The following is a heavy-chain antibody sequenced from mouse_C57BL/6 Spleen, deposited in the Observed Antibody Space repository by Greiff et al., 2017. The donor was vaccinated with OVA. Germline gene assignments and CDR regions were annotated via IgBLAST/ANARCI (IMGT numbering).Heavy chain of an antibody. CDR3: ASRHYYGSSYDYAMDY. D-gene: IGHD1-1*01. V-gene: IGHV5-6*01. CDR2: ISSGGSYT. CDR1: GFTFSSYG. Sequence: EVHLVESGGDLVKPGGSLKLSCAASGFTFSSYGMSWVRQTPDKRLEWVATISSGGSYTYYPDSVKGRFTISRDNAKNTLYLQMSSLKSEDTAMYYCASRHYYGSSYDYAMDYWGQGTSVTVSS. J-gene: IGHJ4*01.